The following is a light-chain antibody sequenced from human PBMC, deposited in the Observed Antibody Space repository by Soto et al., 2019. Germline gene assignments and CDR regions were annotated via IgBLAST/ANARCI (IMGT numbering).Light chain of an antibody. J-gene: IGKJ2*01. CDR3: QQYSIYSLT. Sequence: DIQMTQSPSTLSASVGDRVTITCRASQSIDTWLAWYQQKPGKAPKILIYKASSLESGVQSRFSGSGSGTEFTLTISSLQPDDFATYYCQQYSIYSLTFGQGTKLEIK. CDR2: KAS. CDR1: QSIDTW. V-gene: IGKV1-5*03.